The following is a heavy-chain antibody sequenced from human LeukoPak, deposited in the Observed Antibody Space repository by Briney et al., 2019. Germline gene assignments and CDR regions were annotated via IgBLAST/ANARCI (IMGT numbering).Heavy chain of an antibody. CDR1: GFTFSSYW. Sequence: GGSLRLSCAASGFTFSSYWMHWVRQAPGKGLVWVSRINSDGSSTSYADSVKGRFTISRDNAKNTLYLQMKSLRAEDTAVYYCARDRGYCSSTSCYDNHWGQGTLVTVSS. D-gene: IGHD2-2*01. CDR2: INSDGSST. CDR3: ARDRGYCSSTSCYDNH. J-gene: IGHJ5*02. V-gene: IGHV3-74*01.